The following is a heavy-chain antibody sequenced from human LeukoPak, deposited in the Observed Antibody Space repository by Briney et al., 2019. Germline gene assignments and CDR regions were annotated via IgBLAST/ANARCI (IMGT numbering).Heavy chain of an antibody. J-gene: IGHJ4*02. V-gene: IGHV3-7*01. D-gene: IGHD3-3*01. CDR1: AFSLNAYN. CDR2: IREDGSEI. CDR3: AKLTFYDFWTFDY. Sequence: GGSLRLSCAASAFSLNAYNMNWVRQAPGKGLEWVADIREDGSEIYYVDSVKGRFTISRDNAKNSVYLQMNSLRAEDTAVYYCAKLTFYDFWTFDYWGQGTLVTVSS.